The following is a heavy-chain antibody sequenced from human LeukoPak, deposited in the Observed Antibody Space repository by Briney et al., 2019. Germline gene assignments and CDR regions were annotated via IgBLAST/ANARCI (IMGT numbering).Heavy chain of an antibody. J-gene: IGHJ4*02. CDR1: GFTFNSYA. D-gene: IGHD1-14*01. V-gene: IGHV3-30-3*01. CDR3: ARGGGHHHFDY. Sequence: PGGSLRLSCAASGFTFNSYAMHWVRQAPGRGLEWVAVISYDGSNKYYADSVKGRFTISTDNSKSTVYLQMNSLRAEDTAVYYCARGGGHHHFDYWGQGTLVTVSS. CDR2: ISYDGSNK.